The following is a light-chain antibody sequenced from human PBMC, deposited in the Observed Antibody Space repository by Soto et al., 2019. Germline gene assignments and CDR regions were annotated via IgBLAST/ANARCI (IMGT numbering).Light chain of an antibody. J-gene: IGKJ4*01. CDR2: GAS. CDR1: QSVSSN. V-gene: IGKV3-15*01. Sequence: EIQMTQSPATLSASPGERATLSCRARQSVSSNLAWYQQKPGQAPRLLMYGASTRATGIPARFSGSGSGREFTLTISSLQSEDFAVYYCQQYNNWPVFGGGTKVDIK. CDR3: QQYNNWPV.